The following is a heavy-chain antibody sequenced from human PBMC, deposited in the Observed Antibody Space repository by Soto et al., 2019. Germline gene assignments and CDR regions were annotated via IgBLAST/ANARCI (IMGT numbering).Heavy chain of an antibody. V-gene: IGHV3-23*01. D-gene: IGHD6-13*01. CDR3: AKDTYSSSCFDY. CDR1: GFTFSSYA. CDR2: ISGSGGST. J-gene: IGHJ4*02. Sequence: GESLRLSCAASGFTFSSYAMSWVRQAPGKGLEWVSAISGSGGSTYYADSVKGRLTISRHNSKNTLYLQMNSLRAEDTAVYYCAKDTYSSSCFDYWGQGTMVTVSS.